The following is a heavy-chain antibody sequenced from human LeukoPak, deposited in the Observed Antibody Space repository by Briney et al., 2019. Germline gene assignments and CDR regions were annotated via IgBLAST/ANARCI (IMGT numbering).Heavy chain of an antibody. CDR2: INAGNDNT. CDR3: TRAVFFGDLTLDY. D-gene: IGHD3-10*01. V-gene: IGHV1-3*03. CDR1: GYTFINYP. J-gene: IGHJ4*02. Sequence: GASVKVSCKASGYTFINYPIHWVRQAPGQRLEWMGFINAGNDNTKYSQEFQGRVTITRDTSATTVFLELSSLRSDDMAIYYCTRAVFFGDLTLDYWGQGTLVTVSS.